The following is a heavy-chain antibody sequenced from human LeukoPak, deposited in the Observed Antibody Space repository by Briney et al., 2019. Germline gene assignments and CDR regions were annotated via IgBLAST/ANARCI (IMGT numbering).Heavy chain of an antibody. D-gene: IGHD6-13*01. V-gene: IGHV5-51*01. CDR1: GYSFTSYW. CDR3: ARWYGGDAFDI. J-gene: IGHJ3*02. Sequence: GGALQISCKGSGYSFTSYWIGWVRRMPGKGREWMGIIYPGDSATRYSPSFQGQVTISADKSISTAYLQWSSLKASDTAIYYCARWYGGDAFDIWGQGTMVTVSS. CDR2: IYPGDSAT.